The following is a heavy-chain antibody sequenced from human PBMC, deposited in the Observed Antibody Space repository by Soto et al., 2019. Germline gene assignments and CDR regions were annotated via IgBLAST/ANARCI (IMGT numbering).Heavy chain of an antibody. D-gene: IGHD2-2*01. V-gene: IGHV4-59*01. CDR3: ARAVVNCIRPNCYRIQPDWFDP. J-gene: IGHJ5*02. CDR1: GDSISSYY. CDR2: IYYIGST. Sequence: PSETLSLTCTVSGDSISSYYWSWIRQPPGKGLEWIGFIYYIGSTNYNPSFKIRVTISRVTSASTAYLELSSLRSEDTAVYYCARAVVNCIRPNCYRIQPDWFDPWGQGTLVTVSS.